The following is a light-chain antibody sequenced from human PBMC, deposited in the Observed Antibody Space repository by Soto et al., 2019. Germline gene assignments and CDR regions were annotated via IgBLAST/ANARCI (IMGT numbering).Light chain of an antibody. Sequence: IVLTQSPGTLSLSPGERATLSCRASQSVSSSYLAWYQQKPGQAPRPLIYGASSRATGIPDRFSGSGSGTDFTLTISRLVPEDGVVYYCQQYGSSRTWTVCLRTKVESK. CDR2: GAS. V-gene: IGKV3-20*01. J-gene: IGKJ1*01. CDR3: QQYGSSRTWT. CDR1: QSVSSSY.